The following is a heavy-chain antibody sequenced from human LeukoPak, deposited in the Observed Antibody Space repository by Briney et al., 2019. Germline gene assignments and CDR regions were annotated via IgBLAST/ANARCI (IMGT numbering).Heavy chain of an antibody. D-gene: IGHD2-15*01. Sequence: ASVKVSCKASGYTVTGYYMHWVRQAPGQGLEWMGRINPNSGGTNYAQKFQGRVTMTRDTSISTAYMELSRLRSDDTAVYYCARDPLGHCSGGSCYEFDYWGQGTLVTVSS. J-gene: IGHJ4*02. CDR2: INPNSGGT. CDR3: ARDPLGHCSGGSCYEFDY. CDR1: GYTVTGYY. V-gene: IGHV1-2*06.